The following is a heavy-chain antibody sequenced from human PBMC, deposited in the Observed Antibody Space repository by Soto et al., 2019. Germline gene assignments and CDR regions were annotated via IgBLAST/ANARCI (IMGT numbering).Heavy chain of an antibody. CDR3: ARGVVNDYVWGSYRYTFDY. Sequence: SETLSLTCAVYGGSFSDYYWSWIRRPPGKGLEWTGEINPSGSTNYNPSLKSRVTISLDTSKNQFSLKLSSVTAADTAVYYCARGVVNDYVWGSYRYTFDYWGQGTLVTVSS. CDR1: GGSFSDYY. V-gene: IGHV4-34*01. J-gene: IGHJ4*02. CDR2: INPSGST. D-gene: IGHD3-16*02.